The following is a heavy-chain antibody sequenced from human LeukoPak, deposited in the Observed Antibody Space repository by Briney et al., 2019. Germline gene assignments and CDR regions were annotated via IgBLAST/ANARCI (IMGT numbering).Heavy chain of an antibody. Sequence: GGTLRLSCAASGFTFSTSAMSWVRQAPGKGLEWVSNISGSGSGGSTYYADSVKGRFTISRDNSKNTLYLQMNSLRAEDTAVYYCAKSGYNRFDYWGQGTLVTVSS. CDR1: GFTFSTSA. CDR3: AKSGYNRFDY. V-gene: IGHV3-23*01. J-gene: IGHJ4*02. CDR2: ISGSGSGGST. D-gene: IGHD5-24*01.